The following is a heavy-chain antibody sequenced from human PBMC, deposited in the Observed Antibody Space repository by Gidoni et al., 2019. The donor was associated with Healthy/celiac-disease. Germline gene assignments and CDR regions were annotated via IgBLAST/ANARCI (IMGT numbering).Heavy chain of an antibody. J-gene: IGHJ6*02. CDR2: ISYDGSNK. CDR1: GFTFSSSG. Sequence: QVQLVESGGGVVQPGRSLRLSCAASGFTFSSSGMHWVRQAPGKGLEWVAVISYDGSNKYYADSVKGRFTISRDNSKNTLYLQMNSLRAEDTAVYYCAKDSVAGTDVWGQGTTVTVSS. CDR3: AKDSVAGTDV. D-gene: IGHD6-19*01. V-gene: IGHV3-30*18.